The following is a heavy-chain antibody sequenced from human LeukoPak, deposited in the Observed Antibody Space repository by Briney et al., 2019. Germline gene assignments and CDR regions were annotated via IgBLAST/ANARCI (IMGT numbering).Heavy chain of an antibody. CDR2: FYHSGST. D-gene: IGHD1-1*01. J-gene: IGHJ5*02. Sequence: PSETLSLTCTVSGGSISSSSYYWGWIRQPPGKGLEWIGSFYHSGSTYYNPFLKSRVTISVDTSKNQFSLKLSSVTAADTTVYYCARSPGGALNWFDPWGQGTLVTVSS. V-gene: IGHV4-39*01. CDR3: ARSPGGALNWFDP. CDR1: GGSISSSSYY.